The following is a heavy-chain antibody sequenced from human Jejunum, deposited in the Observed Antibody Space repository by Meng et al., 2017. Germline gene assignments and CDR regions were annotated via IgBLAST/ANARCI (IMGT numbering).Heavy chain of an antibody. CDR3: ARVASSSAPFDY. Sequence: QVQQQETGPVLVTPSETLSLTCTESGGAISSHYFSWIRQPPGKGLEWIGDMYYTGTTNYNPSLKSRVTMSVDTSMNQFSLRLTSVTAADTAVYFCARVASSSAPFDYWGQGTLVTVSS. J-gene: IGHJ4*02. CDR2: MYYTGTT. V-gene: IGHV4-59*11. CDR1: GGAISSHY. D-gene: IGHD1-26*01.